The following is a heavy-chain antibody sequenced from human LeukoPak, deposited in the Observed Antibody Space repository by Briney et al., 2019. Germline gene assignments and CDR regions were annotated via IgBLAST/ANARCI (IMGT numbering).Heavy chain of an antibody. CDR2: IYYSGST. V-gene: IGHV4-39*07. Sequence: EPSETLSLTCTVSGGSISSSSYYWGWIRQPPGKGLEWIGSIYYSGSTYYNPSLKSRVTISVDTSKNQFSLKLSSVTAADTAVYYCARDTPSSSSWYGHYFDYWGQGTLVTVSS. CDR3: ARDTPSSSSWYGHYFDY. D-gene: IGHD6-13*01. J-gene: IGHJ4*02. CDR1: GGSISSSSYY.